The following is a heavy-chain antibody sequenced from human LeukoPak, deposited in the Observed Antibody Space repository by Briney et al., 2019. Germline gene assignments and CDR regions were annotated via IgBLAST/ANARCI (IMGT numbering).Heavy chain of an antibody. V-gene: IGHV1-2*02. CDR2: IHPNSGDT. Sequence: GASVKVSCKASGYTFTDHHMHWVRQAPGQGLEWMGWIHPNSGDTNYAQKFQGRVTMTRDTSISTAYMELSRLRSDDTAVYYCARGTFDPWGQGTLVTVYS. J-gene: IGHJ5*02. CDR3: ARGTFDP. CDR1: GYTFTDHH.